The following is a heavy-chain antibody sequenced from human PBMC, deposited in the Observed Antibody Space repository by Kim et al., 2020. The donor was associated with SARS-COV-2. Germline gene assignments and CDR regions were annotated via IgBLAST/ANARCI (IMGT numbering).Heavy chain of an antibody. D-gene: IGHD2-2*01. V-gene: IGHV4-59*01. J-gene: IGHJ6*02. CDR2: IYYSGST. Sequence: SETLSLTCTVSGGSISSYYWSWIRQPPGKGLEWIGYIYYSGSTNYNPSLKSRVTISVDTSKNQFSLKLSSVTAADTAVYYCARVLEPVVPAASRSNYYGMDVWGQGTTVTVSS. CDR3: ARVLEPVVPAASRSNYYGMDV. CDR1: GGSISSYY.